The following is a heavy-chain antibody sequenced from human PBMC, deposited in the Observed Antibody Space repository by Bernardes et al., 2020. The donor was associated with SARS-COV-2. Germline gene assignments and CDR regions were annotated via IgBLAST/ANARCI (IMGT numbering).Heavy chain of an antibody. D-gene: IGHD2-15*01. CDR1: GYTFTGYY. J-gene: IGHJ4*02. CDR2: INPNSGGT. Sequence: ASVKVSCKASGYTFTGYYMHWVRQAPGQGLEWMGRINPNSGGTNYAQKFQGGVTMTRDTSISTAYMELSRLRSDDTAVYYCARATKEYCSGGSCYGYDYWGQGTLVTVSS. CDR3: ARATKEYCSGGSCYGYDY. V-gene: IGHV1-2*06.